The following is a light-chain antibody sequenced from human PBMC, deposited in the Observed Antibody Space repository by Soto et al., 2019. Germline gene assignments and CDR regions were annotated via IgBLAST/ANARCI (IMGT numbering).Light chain of an antibody. Sequence: QSVLTQPPSVSGAXXXXXXISCTGSSSNIGAGYDVHWYQQLPGTAPKLLIYGNSNRPSGVPDRFSGSKSGASASLAITGLQAEDEADYYCQSYDSSLSGSVFGGGTKLTVL. CDR3: QSYDSSLSGSV. V-gene: IGLV1-40*01. CDR1: SSNIGAGYD. J-gene: IGLJ2*01. CDR2: GNS.